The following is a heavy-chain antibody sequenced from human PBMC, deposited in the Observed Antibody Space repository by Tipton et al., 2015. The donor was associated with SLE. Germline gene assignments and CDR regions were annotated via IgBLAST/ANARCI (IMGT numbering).Heavy chain of an antibody. CDR3: ARGPMTLMVVVTLDY. V-gene: IGHV3-7*01. D-gene: IGHD3-22*01. CDR2: IKQDGSET. Sequence: SLRLSCAASGFTFGSYWMTWVRQAPGKGLEWVANIKQDGSETYYVDSVKGRFTISRDNSKNSLFLQMNSLRAEDTATYFCARGPMTLMVVVTLDYWGQGTLVTVSS. J-gene: IGHJ4*02. CDR1: GFTFGSYW.